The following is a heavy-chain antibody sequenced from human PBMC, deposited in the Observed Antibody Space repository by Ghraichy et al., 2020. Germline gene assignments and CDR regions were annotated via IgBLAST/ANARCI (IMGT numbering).Heavy chain of an antibody. D-gene: IGHD6-19*01. J-gene: IGHJ4*02. V-gene: IGHV3-23*01. CDR3: AKGSQWMDY. CDR1: GFTFSTYG. CDR2: LSGSGATT. Sequence: GGSLRLSCAASGFTFSTYGMSWVRQAPGKGLEWVSALSGSGATTYYADSVKGRFTISRDNSKNTLYMQMNSLRAEDTAVYYCAKGSQWMDYWGQGTLVTVSS.